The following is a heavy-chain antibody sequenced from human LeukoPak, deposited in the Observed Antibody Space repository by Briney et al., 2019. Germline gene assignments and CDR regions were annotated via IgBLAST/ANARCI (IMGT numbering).Heavy chain of an antibody. CDR1: GYTFTSHG. J-gene: IGHJ5*02. V-gene: IGHV1-18*01. CDR2: ISTYNGNT. Sequence: ASVKVSCKASGYTFTSHGISWVRQAPGQGLEWMGWISTYNGNTNYTQKLQGRVSMTTDTSTSTAYMDLRSLRSDDTAVYYCARDPTTVTTSAVNWFDPWGQGTLVTVSS. CDR3: ARDPTTVTTSAVNWFDP. D-gene: IGHD4-17*01.